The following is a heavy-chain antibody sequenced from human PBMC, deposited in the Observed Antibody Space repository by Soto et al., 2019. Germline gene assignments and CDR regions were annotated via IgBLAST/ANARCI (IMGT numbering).Heavy chain of an antibody. CDR1: GYGFTTYG. Sequence: ASVKVSCKGSGYGFTTYGITWVRQAPGQGLEWMGWINPNSGGTNYAQKFQGWVTMTRDTSISTAYMELSRLRSDDTAVYYCARGDRITMIVVVPEDAFDIWGQGTMVTVSS. D-gene: IGHD3-22*01. CDR3: ARGDRITMIVVVPEDAFDI. J-gene: IGHJ3*02. CDR2: INPNSGGT. V-gene: IGHV1-2*04.